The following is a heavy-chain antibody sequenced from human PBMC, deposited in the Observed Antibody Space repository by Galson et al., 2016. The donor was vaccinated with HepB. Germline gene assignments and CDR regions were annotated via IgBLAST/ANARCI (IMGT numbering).Heavy chain of an antibody. Sequence: VKVSCKASGGTFSSYSISWVRQAPGQGLEWMGRIIPILGIANYAQKFQGRVTIIADKSTSTAYMELRSLRSDDTAVYYCATVGKGGGDSGYWGQGTLVTVSS. CDR3: ATVGKGGGDSGY. CDR1: GGTFSSYS. J-gene: IGHJ4*02. CDR2: IIPILGIA. V-gene: IGHV1-69*10. D-gene: IGHD2-21*02.